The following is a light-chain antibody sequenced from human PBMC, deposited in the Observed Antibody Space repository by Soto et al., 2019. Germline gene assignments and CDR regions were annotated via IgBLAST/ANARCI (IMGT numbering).Light chain of an antibody. CDR2: DNT. CDR3: QSFDYRLSASSV. CDR1: SSNIGGGYD. Sequence: QSVLTQPPSVSGAPGQRVTISCTGSSSNIGGGYDVYWYQHLPGRAPKLLIYDNTNRPSGVPDRFSASKSGTSASLAITGLQTEDEADYYCQSFDYRLSASSVFGSGTKLTVL. J-gene: IGLJ1*01. V-gene: IGLV1-40*01.